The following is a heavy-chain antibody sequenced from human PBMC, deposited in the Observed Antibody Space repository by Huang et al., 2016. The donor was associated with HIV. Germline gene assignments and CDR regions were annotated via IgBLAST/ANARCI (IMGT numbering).Heavy chain of an antibody. CDR1: GFTFSSYW. J-gene: IGHJ3*02. CDR3: ARHRSSGGVEEAFDI. CDR2: INNEGSIT. D-gene: IGHD2-8*02. V-gene: IGHV3-74*03. Sequence: EVQLVESGGGLVQPGGSLRLSCAASGFTFSSYWMHWVRQAPGKGLGWVSRINNEGSITTYADSVKGRITISRDNARNTMYLQMTTLSAGDTAVYYCARHRSSGGVEEAFDIWGPGTLVTVAS.